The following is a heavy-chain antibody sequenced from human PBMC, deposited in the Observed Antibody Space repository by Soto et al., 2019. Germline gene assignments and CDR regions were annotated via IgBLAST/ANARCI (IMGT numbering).Heavy chain of an antibody. CDR1: GFTFSSYA. CDR2: ISGSGTNT. Sequence: EVQLLESGGGLVQPGGSLRLSCAASGFTFSSYAMSWVRQAPGKGLQWVSAISGSGTNTYYADSVKGRFTISRDNSKNTLYLQRNSLRAEDTAVYYWATNPRTIQRWSHSWGQGTTVTVSS. CDR3: ATNPRTIQRWSHS. J-gene: IGHJ6*02. D-gene: IGHD5-18*01. V-gene: IGHV3-23*01.